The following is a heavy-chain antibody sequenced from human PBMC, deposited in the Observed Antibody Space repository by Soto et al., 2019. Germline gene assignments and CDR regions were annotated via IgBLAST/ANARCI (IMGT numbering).Heavy chain of an antibody. CDR1: GYSFTSYW. D-gene: IGHD3-10*01. V-gene: IGHV5-10-1*01. J-gene: IGHJ4*02. Sequence: PGESLKISCKGSGYSFTSYWISWLRQMPGKGLEWMGRIDPSDSYTNYSPSFQGHVIISPDKSISTAYLQWSSLKASDTAMYYCARHVGFSYDSGSYRYFDYWGQGTLVTVSS. CDR3: ARHVGFSYDSGSYRYFDY. CDR2: IDPSDSYT.